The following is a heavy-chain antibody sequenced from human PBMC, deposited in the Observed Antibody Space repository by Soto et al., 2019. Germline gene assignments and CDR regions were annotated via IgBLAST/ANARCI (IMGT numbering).Heavy chain of an antibody. D-gene: IGHD3-9*01. CDR2: IYYSGST. CDR1: GGSVSSSSYY. J-gene: IGHJ4*01. V-gene: IGHV4-39*01. CDR3: ARRRDYDILTGYPSWFDY. Sequence: SETLSLTCTVSGGSVSSSSYYWGWIRQPPGKGLEWIGSIYYSGSTYYNPSLKSRVTISVDTSKNQFSLKLSPVTAADTAVYYCARRRDYDILTGYPSWFDYWGQGTLVTVSS.